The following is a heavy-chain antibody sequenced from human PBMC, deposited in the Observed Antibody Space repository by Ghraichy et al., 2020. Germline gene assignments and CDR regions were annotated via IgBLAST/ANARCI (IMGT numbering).Heavy chain of an antibody. CDR1: GFTFSSYP. CDR3: AKALDTSVYYEGQ. J-gene: IGHJ4*02. V-gene: IGHV3-23*01. D-gene: IGHD5/OR15-5a*01. Sequence: LSITCAASGFTFSSYPMNWVRQAPGKGLEWVSTLSGSGGATYYADSVKGRFTISRDNSKNTLYLQMNSLRAEDTALYYCAKALDTSVYYEGQWGQGTLVTVSS. CDR2: LSGSGGAT.